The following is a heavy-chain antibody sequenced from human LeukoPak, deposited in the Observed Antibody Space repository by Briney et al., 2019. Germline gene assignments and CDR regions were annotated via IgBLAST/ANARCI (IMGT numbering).Heavy chain of an antibody. Sequence: SETLSLTCTVSGGSISPYYWSWIRQPPGKGLDWIGYIYYSGSTNYNPSLKSRVIISVDTSKNQFSLKLSSVTAADTAVYYCAAELLESFDYWGQGTLVTVSS. CDR3: AAELLESFDY. J-gene: IGHJ4*02. V-gene: IGHV4-59*01. CDR2: IYYSGST. CDR1: GGSISPYY.